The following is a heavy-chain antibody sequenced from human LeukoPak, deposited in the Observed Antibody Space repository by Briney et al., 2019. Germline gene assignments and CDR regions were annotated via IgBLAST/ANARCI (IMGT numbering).Heavy chain of an antibody. CDR1: GFTFDNYP. V-gene: IGHV3-43*02. J-gene: IGHJ3*02. CDR2: ISGDGDKT. CDR3: VKDIDTVGTNAFDI. Sequence: PGVSLRLSCAASGFTFDNYPLHWVRQAPGKGLEWVSVISGDGDKTYYAASLRGRFTISRDNTKNSLFLQMNSLTTEDTASYYCVKDIDTVGTNAFDIWGQGTMVTVSS. D-gene: IGHD2-8*02.